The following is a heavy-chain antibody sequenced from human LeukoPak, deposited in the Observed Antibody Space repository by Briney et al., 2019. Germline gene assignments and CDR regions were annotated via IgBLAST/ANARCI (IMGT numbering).Heavy chain of an antibody. CDR3: ARGGARSSSYYYYGMDV. V-gene: IGHV3-48*01. D-gene: IGHD6-13*01. J-gene: IGHJ6*02. CDR2: INSSSSTI. Sequence: PGGSLRLSCAASGFDFSTYSMHWFRRAPGRGLEGLSYINSSSSTIYYADSVKGRFTISRDNAKNSLYLQMNSLRAEDTAVFYCARGGARSSSYYYYGMDVWGLGTTVTVSS. CDR1: GFDFSTYS.